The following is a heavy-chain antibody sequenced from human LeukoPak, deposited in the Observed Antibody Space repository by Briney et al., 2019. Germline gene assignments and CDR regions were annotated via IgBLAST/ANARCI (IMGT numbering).Heavy chain of an antibody. Sequence: GGSLRHSCAASGFTFSSYAMSWVRQAPGKGLEWVSAICGGGGSTYYADSVKGRFTISRDNSKNTLYLQKNSLTAEDTAVYYCAKDQIGRGPVGATNFDYWGQGTLVTVSS. CDR1: GFTFSSYA. J-gene: IGHJ4*02. CDR3: AKDQIGRGPVGATNFDY. V-gene: IGHV3-23*01. D-gene: IGHD1-26*01. CDR2: ICGGGGST.